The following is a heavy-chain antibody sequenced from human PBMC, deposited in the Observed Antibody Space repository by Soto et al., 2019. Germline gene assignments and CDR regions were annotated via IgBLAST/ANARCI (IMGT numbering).Heavy chain of an antibody. D-gene: IGHD6-19*01. J-gene: IGHJ3*01. CDR1: GGSFSGYY. CDR3: ARLGSSGWKK. CDR2: INHSGST. Sequence: SETLSLTCAVYGGSFSGYYWSWIRQPPGKGLEWIGEINHSGSTNYNPSLKSRVTISVDTSKNQFSLKLSSVTAADTAVYYCARLGSSGWKKWGQGTMVTVSS. V-gene: IGHV4-34*01.